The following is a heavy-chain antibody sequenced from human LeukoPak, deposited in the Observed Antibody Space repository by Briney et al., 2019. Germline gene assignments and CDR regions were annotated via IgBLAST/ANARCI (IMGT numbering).Heavy chain of an antibody. CDR1: GFTFGSYS. CDR2: ISTRITI. V-gene: IGHV3-48*01. CDR3: ARGDHHDDKVVGIDY. Sequence: GGSLRLSCEVSGFTFGSYSLNWVRQAPGKGLEWLSYISTRITIYYGDSVKGRFTISRENAKNSLFLQMNSLRAEDTALYYCARGDHHDDKVVGIDYWGQGTLVTVSS. J-gene: IGHJ4*02. D-gene: IGHD1-14*01.